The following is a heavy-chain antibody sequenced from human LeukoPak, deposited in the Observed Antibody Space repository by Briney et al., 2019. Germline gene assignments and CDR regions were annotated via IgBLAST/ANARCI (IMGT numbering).Heavy chain of an antibody. D-gene: IGHD4-23*01. J-gene: IGHJ4*02. CDR2: ISSSGSTR. V-gene: IGHV3-48*03. CDR3: ARRAGGYSHPYDY. Sequence: GGSLRLSCAASRFTFSSYEMNWVRQAPGKGLEWVSYISSSGSTRYYADSVKGRFTISRDNAKNSLYLQMNSLRAEDTAVYYCARRAGGYSHPYDYWGQGILVTVSS. CDR1: RFTFSSYE.